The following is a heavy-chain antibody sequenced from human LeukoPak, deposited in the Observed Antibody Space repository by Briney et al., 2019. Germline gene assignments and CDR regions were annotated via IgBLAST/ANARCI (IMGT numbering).Heavy chain of an antibody. D-gene: IGHD2-8*02. CDR2: IWYDGTKK. J-gene: IGHJ4*02. V-gene: IGHV3-33*01. Sequence: GVSLRLSCAASGFTFSSYGLHWVRQAPGKGLEWVAVIWYDGTKKYYVDSVKGRFTISRDNSKNTLYLQMNSLRAEDTALYYCARELPPVLTYSFDHWGQGTLVTVSS. CDR3: ARELPPVLTYSFDH. CDR1: GFTFSSYG.